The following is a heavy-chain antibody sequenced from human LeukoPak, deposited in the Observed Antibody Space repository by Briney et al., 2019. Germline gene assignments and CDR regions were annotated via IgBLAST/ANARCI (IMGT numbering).Heavy chain of an antibody. V-gene: IGHV4-31*03. J-gene: IGHJ3*02. Sequence: PSQTLSLTCTVSGGSISSGGYYWSWIRQHPGKGVEWIGYIYYSGSTYYNPSLKSRVTISVDTSKNQFSLKLSSVTAADTAVYYCARGGTGNDAFDIWGQGTMVTVSS. CDR3: ARGGTGNDAFDI. D-gene: IGHD3/OR15-3a*01. CDR2: IYYSGST. CDR1: GGSISSGGYY.